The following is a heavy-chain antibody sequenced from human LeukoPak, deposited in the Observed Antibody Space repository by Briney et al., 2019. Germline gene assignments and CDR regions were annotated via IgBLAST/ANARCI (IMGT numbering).Heavy chain of an antibody. V-gene: IGHV3-23*01. J-gene: IGHJ4*02. D-gene: IGHD5-18*01. CDR3: ARVVDTAMAFDY. Sequence: PGGSLRLSCAASGFTFSSYAMSWVRQTPGKGLEWVSTISPNVGSTYYADSVKGRFTISRDNSKNTLHLQMDSLRAEDTAVYYCARVVDTAMAFDYWGQGTLVTVSS. CDR1: GFTFSSYA. CDR2: ISPNVGST.